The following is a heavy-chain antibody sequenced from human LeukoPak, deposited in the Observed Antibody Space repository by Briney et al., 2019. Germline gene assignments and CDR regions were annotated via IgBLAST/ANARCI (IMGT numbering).Heavy chain of an antibody. CDR1: GYTLTELS. J-gene: IGHJ4*02. CDR2: FDPEDGET. Sequence: ASVKVSCKVSGYTLTELSMHWVRQAPGKGLEWMGSFDPEDGETIYAQKFQGRVTMTEDTSTDTAYMELSSLTSEDTAVYYCATSGYSYDDFDYWGQGTLVTVSS. D-gene: IGHD5-18*01. CDR3: ATSGYSYDDFDY. V-gene: IGHV1-24*01.